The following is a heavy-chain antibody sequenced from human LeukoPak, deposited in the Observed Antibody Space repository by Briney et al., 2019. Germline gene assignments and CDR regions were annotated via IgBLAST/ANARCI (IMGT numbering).Heavy chain of an antibody. CDR2: IYYSGSP. D-gene: IGHD2/OR15-2a*01. V-gene: IGHV4-30-4*08. CDR3: ARGNNPYYFDY. CDR1: GGSISSGDSY. J-gene: IGHJ4*02. Sequence: PSQTLSLTCTVSGGSISSGDSYWSWIRQPPGKGLECIGYIYYSGSPFHNPSLKSRVTISVDTSKNHFSLNLSSVTAADTAVYYCARGNNPYYFDYWGQGTLVTVSS.